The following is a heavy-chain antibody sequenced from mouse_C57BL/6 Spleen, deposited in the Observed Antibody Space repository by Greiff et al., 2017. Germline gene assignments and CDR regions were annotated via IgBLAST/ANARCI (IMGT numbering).Heavy chain of an antibody. V-gene: IGHV5-17*01. CDR1: GFTFSDYG. CDR2: ISSGSSTI. CDR3: ARLTDSYYYAMDY. J-gene: IGHJ4*01. Sequence: EVHLVESGGGLVKPGGSLKLSCAASGFTFSDYGMHWVRQAPEKGLEWVAYISSGSSTIYYADTVKGRFTISRDNAKNTLFLQMTSLRSEDTAMYYCARLTDSYYYAMDYWGQGTSVTVSS. D-gene: IGHD1-1*01.